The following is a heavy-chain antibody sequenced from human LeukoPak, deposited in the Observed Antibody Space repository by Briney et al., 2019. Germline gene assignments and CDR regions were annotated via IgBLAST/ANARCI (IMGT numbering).Heavy chain of an antibody. CDR3: TRGRGSYGWFDP. Sequence: PGGSLRLSCAASGFTVSSFWMHWVRQAPGKGLVWVSRISSDGSNTYYADSVKGRFTISRDTAMNTLYLQMNSLRVEDTADYYCTRGRGSYGWFDPWGQGTTVTVSS. CDR1: GFTVSSFW. V-gene: IGHV3-74*01. CDR2: ISSDGSNT. J-gene: IGHJ5*01. D-gene: IGHD3-10*01.